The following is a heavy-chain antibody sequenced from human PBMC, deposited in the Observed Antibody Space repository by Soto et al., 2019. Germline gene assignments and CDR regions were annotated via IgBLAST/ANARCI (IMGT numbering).Heavy chain of an antibody. Sequence: PGWSLRLSCASSVFTFSSYAMSWVRQAPGKGLEWVSAISGSGGSTYYADSVKGRFTISRDNSKNTLYLQMNSLRAEDTAVYYCAKSPDFYGSGSYYNHWGQGTLVTVSS. CDR3: AKSPDFYGSGSYYNH. CDR1: VFTFSSYA. D-gene: IGHD3-10*01. CDR2: ISGSGGST. J-gene: IGHJ5*02. V-gene: IGHV3-23*01.